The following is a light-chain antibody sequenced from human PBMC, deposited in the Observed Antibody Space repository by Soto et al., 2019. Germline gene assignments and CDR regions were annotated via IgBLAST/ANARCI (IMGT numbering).Light chain of an antibody. CDR3: HQYHNFPRT. CDR1: QSINGW. Sequence: DIQLTQSPSTLSASVGDRVTITCRASQSINGWLAWYQQKPGQAPNLLIYKASTLESGVPSRFSGSGSVTEFTLTVSSLQPDAFATYYCHQYHNFPRTFGQGTKVEI. V-gene: IGKV1-5*03. CDR2: KAS. J-gene: IGKJ1*01.